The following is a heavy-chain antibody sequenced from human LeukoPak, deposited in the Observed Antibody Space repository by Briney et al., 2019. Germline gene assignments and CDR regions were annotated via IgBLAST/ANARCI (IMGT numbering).Heavy chain of an antibody. V-gene: IGHV1-69*04. CDR1: GGTFSSYA. CDR2: IIPIFGIA. CDR3: ARGGEMATAIDY. J-gene: IGHJ4*02. Sequence: SVKVSCKASGGTFSSYAISWVRQAPGQGLEWMGRIIPIFGIANYAQKFQGRVTITADKSTSTAYMELSSLRPEDTAVYYCARGGEMATAIDYWGQGTLVTVSS. D-gene: IGHD5-24*01.